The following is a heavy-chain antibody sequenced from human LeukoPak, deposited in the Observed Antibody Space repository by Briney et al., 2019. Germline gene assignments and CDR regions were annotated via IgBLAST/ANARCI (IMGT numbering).Heavy chain of an antibody. CDR2: ISSSSSYI. D-gene: IGHD5-12*01. Sequence: PGGSLRLSCAASGFTFSSYEMNWVRQAPGKGLEWVSSISSSSSYIYYADSVKGRFTISRDNAKNSLYLQMNSLRAEDTAVYYCASSLSRGYSGYEHWGQGTLVTVSS. CDR1: GFTFSSYE. CDR3: ASSLSRGYSGYEH. J-gene: IGHJ4*02. V-gene: IGHV3-21*01.